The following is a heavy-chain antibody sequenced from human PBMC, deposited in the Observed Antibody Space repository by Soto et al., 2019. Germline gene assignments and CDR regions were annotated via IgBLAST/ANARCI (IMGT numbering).Heavy chain of an antibody. V-gene: IGHV5-51*01. D-gene: IGHD1-1*01. CDR3: ARGIIGTGTPQHSPLDY. CDR1: GYSFTSYW. CDR2: IYPGDSDT. Sequence: GESLKISCKGSGYSFTSYWIGWVRQMPGKGLEWMGIIYPGDSDTRYSPSFQGQVTISADKSISTAYLQWSSLKASDTAMYYCARGIIGTGTPQHSPLDYWGQGTLVTVSS. J-gene: IGHJ4*02.